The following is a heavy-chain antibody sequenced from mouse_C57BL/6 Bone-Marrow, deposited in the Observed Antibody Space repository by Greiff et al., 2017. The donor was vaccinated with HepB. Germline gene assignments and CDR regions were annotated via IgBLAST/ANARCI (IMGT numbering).Heavy chain of an antibody. Sequence: EVQLKESGAELVRPGASVKLSCTASGFNIKDYYMHWVKQRPEQGLEWIGWIDPENGDTEYASKFQGKATITADTSSNTAYLQLSSLTSEDTAVYYCTTYDYDGAYWGQGTLVTVSA. CDR3: TTYDYDGAY. CDR1: GFNIKDYY. CDR2: IDPENGDT. J-gene: IGHJ3*01. D-gene: IGHD2-4*01. V-gene: IGHV14-4*01.